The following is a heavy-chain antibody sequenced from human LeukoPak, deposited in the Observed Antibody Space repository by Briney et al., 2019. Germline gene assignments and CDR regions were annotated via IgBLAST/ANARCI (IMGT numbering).Heavy chain of an antibody. CDR2: IIPIFGTA. CDR1: GYTFTSYA. J-gene: IGHJ4*02. CDR3: ARDFRGYCSSTSCYTSSSWYWGFDY. V-gene: IGHV1-69*13. Sequence: ASVKVSCKASGYTFTSYAISWVRQAPGQGLEWMGGIIPIFGTANYAQKFQGRVTITADESTSTAYMELSSLRSEDTAVYYCARDFRGYCSSTSCYTSSSWYWGFDYWGQGTLVTVSS. D-gene: IGHD2-2*02.